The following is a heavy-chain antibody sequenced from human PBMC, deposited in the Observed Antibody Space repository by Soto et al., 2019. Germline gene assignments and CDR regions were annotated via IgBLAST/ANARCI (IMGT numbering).Heavy chain of an antibody. J-gene: IGHJ5*02. CDR2: IYYSGST. CDR3: ARQGSSSLEDHGDLNWFDP. D-gene: IGHD6-6*01. V-gene: IGHV4-39*01. CDR1: GGSISSSSYY. Sequence: SETLSLTCTVSGGSISSSSYYWGWIRQPPGKGLEWIGSIYYSGSTYYNPSLKSRVTISVDTSKNQFSLKLSSVTAADTAVYYCARQGSSSLEDHGDLNWFDPWGQGTLVTVSS.